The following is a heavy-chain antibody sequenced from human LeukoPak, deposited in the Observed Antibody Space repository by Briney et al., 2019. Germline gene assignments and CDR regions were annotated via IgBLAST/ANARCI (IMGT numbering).Heavy chain of an antibody. CDR1: GDSVSSNSAA. CDR3: AREPYYDYVWGSYRPMDV. D-gene: IGHD3-16*02. CDR2: TYYRSKWYN. Sequence: SQTLSLTCAISGDSVSSNSAAWNWIRQSPSRGLEWLGRTYYRSKWYNDYAVSVKSRITINPDTSKNQFSLQLNSVTPEDTAVYYCAREPYYDYVWGSYRPMDVWGKGTTVTVSS. V-gene: IGHV6-1*01. J-gene: IGHJ6*04.